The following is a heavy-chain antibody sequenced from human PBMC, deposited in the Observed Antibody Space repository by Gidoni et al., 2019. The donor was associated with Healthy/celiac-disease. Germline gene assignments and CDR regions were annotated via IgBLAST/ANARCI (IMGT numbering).Heavy chain of an antibody. Sequence: EVQLVESGGGLVKPGGSLRLSCAASGFTFSSYSINWVRQAPGKGLEWVSSISSISSYIYYADSVKGRFTISRDNAKNSLYLQMNSLRAEDTAVYYCAVLVVVAAIDYWGQGTLVTVSS. CDR1: GFTFSSYS. J-gene: IGHJ4*02. CDR2: ISSISSYI. D-gene: IGHD2-15*01. V-gene: IGHV3-21*01. CDR3: AVLVVVAAIDY.